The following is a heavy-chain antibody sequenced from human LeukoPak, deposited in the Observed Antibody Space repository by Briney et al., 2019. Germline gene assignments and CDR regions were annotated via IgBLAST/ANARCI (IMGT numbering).Heavy chain of an antibody. Sequence: GESLKISCKGSGFSFTTYWIGWVRQMPGRGLEWMGIIYPGDSDTRYSPSFQGQVTISADKSMSTAYLQWSSLKASDTAMYYCARRVADTKAHDYWGQGTLVTVSS. CDR2: IYPGDSDT. CDR3: ARRVADTKAHDY. CDR1: GFSFTTYW. D-gene: IGHD3-3*01. V-gene: IGHV5-51*01. J-gene: IGHJ4*02.